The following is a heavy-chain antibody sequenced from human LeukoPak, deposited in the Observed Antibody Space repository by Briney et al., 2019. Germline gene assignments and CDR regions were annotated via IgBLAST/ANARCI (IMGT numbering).Heavy chain of an antibody. CDR1: GFTFSDYY. CDR2: ISSSGSTI. D-gene: IGHD4-11*01. Sequence: GGSLRLSCAASGFTFSDYYMSWIRQAPGKGLEWVSYISSSGSTIYYADSVKGRFTISRDNAKNSLYLQMNSLRAEDTAVYYCARILPRQYRPPYYYYMDVWGKGITVTVSS. CDR3: ARILPRQYRPPYYYYMDV. J-gene: IGHJ6*03. V-gene: IGHV3-11*04.